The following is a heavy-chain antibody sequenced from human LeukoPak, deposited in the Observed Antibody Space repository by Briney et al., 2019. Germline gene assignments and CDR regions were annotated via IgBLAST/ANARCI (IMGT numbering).Heavy chain of an antibody. D-gene: IGHD5/OR15-5a*01. CDR3: ARAPSTGGVFFDY. CDR2: ISHSGST. Sequence: SETLSLTCAVYGGSFSVYYWSWIRQPPGKGLEWIGEISHSGSTNFNPSLKSRVSMSVDTSQNQFSLKLNSVTAADTAVYYCARAPSTGGVFFDYWGQGTLVTVSS. V-gene: IGHV4-34*01. J-gene: IGHJ4*02. CDR1: GGSFSVYY.